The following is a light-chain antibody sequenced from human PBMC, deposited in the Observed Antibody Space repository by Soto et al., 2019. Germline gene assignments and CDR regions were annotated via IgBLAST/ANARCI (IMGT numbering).Light chain of an antibody. Sequence: QSVLTQPPSASETPGQRVTISCSGGSSNIGSNYVYWYQHLPGTAPQLLMFRNDQRPSGVPDRFSGSKSDTSASLAISGLRSEDEADYFCAAWDDSLSRVVFGGGTKLTVL. J-gene: IGLJ3*02. CDR1: SSNIGSNY. CDR2: RND. CDR3: AAWDDSLSRVV. V-gene: IGLV1-47*01.